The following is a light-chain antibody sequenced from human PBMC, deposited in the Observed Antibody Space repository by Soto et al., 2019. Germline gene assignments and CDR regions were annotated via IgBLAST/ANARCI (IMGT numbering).Light chain of an antibody. Sequence: DIQMTQSPSTLSASVGDRVTITCRASQSISSWLAWYQQKPGKAPKLLIYKASSLESGVPSRFSGSGSGTEFTLTIGSLQHDDFATYYCQQYNSYSTFGQGTKVEIK. J-gene: IGKJ1*01. V-gene: IGKV1-5*03. CDR2: KAS. CDR3: QQYNSYST. CDR1: QSISSW.